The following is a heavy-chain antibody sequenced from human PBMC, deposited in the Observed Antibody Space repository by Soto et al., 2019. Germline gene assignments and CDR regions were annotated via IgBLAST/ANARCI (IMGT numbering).Heavy chain of an antibody. CDR3: ARLTGNSWFIG. CDR1: GYSVSSNSVT. V-gene: IGHV6-1*01. Sequence: SQTLSLPCAISGYSVSSNSVTLNCIRQSPSSGLEWLGRTYFRSKWYSDYAESVKSRIVIDPDTSRNQFSLQLNSVTPDDTAVYYCARLTGNSWFIGWGQGSLVTVSS. J-gene: IGHJ4*02. D-gene: IGHD2-15*01. CDR2: TYFRSKWYS.